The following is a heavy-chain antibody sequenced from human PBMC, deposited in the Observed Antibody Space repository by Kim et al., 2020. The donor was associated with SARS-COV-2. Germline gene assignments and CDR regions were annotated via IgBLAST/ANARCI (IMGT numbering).Heavy chain of an antibody. D-gene: IGHD3-10*01. J-gene: IGHJ4*02. CDR1: GFTFRNYW. CDR3: ARGGTMDLAY. V-gene: IGHV3-7*01. CDR2: IKQDGSEE. Sequence: GGSLRLSCEVSGFTFRNYWMSWVRQVPGKGLEWVANIKQDGSEEYYVDSVKGRFTISRDNARNSLYLQMNSLRAEDTAVYYCARGGTMDLAYWGQGTLVTVSS.